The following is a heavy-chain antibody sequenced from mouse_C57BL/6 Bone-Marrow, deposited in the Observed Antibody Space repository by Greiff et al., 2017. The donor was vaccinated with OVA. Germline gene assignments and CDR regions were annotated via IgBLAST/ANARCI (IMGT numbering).Heavy chain of an antibody. CDR2: ISSGSSTI. J-gene: IGHJ3*01. V-gene: IGHV5-17*01. Sequence: EVQVVESGGGLVKPGGSLKLSCAASGFTFSDYGMHWVRQAPEKGLEWVAYISSGSSTIYYADTVKGRFTIYRDNAKNTLFLQMTSLRSGYTAMYYCARAYGNYVRLAWFAYWGQGTLVTVSA. CDR3: ARAYGNYVRLAWFAY. CDR1: GFTFSDYG. D-gene: IGHD2-1*01.